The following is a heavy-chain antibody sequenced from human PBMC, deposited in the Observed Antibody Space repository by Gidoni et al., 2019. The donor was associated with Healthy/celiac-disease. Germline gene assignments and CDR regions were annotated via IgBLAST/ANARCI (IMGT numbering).Heavy chain of an antibody. J-gene: IGHJ5*02. CDR1: GCSISSSSYY. Sequence: QLQLQESGPGLVKPSETLSLTCTVSGCSISSSSYYWGWIRQPPGKGLEWIGSIYYSGSTYYNPSLKSRVTISVDTSKNQFSLKLSSVTAADTAVYYCARHENTVTTVGWFDPWGQGTLVTVSS. V-gene: IGHV4-39*01. D-gene: IGHD4-4*01. CDR3: ARHENTVTTVGWFDP. CDR2: IYYSGST.